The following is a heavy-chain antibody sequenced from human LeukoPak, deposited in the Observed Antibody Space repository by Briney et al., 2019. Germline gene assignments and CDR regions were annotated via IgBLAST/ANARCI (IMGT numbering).Heavy chain of an antibody. J-gene: IGHJ4*02. CDR3: ARGQLWHYH. D-gene: IGHD5-18*01. V-gene: IGHV3-7*05. Sequence: GGSLRLSCAASGFTFSTYWMTWVRQAPGKGLEWVANIKGDGNEIYYVDSVKGRFTISRDNAKNSLYLQMNSLRAEDTAVYHCARGQLWHYHWGQGTLVTVS. CDR2: IKGDGNEI. CDR1: GFTFSTYW.